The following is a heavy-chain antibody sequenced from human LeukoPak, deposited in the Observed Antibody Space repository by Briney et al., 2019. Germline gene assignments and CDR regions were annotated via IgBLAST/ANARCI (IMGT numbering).Heavy chain of an antibody. J-gene: IGHJ4*02. CDR1: GGSFSGYY. Sequence: SETLSLTCAVYGGSFSGYYWSWIRQPPGKGLEWIGEINHSGSTYYNPSLKSRVIISVDTSKNQFSLKLSSVTAADTAVYYCARGPDSSGYYYFDYWGQGTLVTVAS. CDR2: INHSGST. CDR3: ARGPDSSGYYYFDY. V-gene: IGHV4-34*01. D-gene: IGHD3-22*01.